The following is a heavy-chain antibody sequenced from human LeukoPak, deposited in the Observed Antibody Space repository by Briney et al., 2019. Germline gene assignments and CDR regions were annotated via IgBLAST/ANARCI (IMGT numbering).Heavy chain of an antibody. Sequence: PSETLSLICTVSAGSISSSSYYWAWIRQPPGTGLERIGSIYYSGSTYYNPSLKSRVTISVDTSKNQFSLKLSSVTAADTAVYYCATLMYSSGWPLDYWGQGTLVTASS. V-gene: IGHV4-39*01. CDR1: AGSISSSSYY. CDR3: ATLMYSSGWPLDY. D-gene: IGHD6-19*01. J-gene: IGHJ4*02. CDR2: IYYSGST.